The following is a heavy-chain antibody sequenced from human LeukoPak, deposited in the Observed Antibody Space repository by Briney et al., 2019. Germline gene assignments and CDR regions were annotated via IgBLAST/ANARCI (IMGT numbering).Heavy chain of an antibody. D-gene: IGHD1-26*01. Sequence: SVKVSCKASGGTFSSYAISWVRQAPGQGLEWMGGIIPIFGTANYAQKFQGRVTITADESTSTAYMELSSLRSEDMAVYYCARDLHRRWELGGRAFDIWGQGTMVTVSS. V-gene: IGHV1-69*13. CDR3: ARDLHRRWELGGRAFDI. J-gene: IGHJ3*02. CDR2: IIPIFGTA. CDR1: GGTFSSYA.